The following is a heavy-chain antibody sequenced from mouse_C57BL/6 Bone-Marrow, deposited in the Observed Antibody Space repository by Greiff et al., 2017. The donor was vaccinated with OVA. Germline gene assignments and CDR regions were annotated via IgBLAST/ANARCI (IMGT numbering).Heavy chain of an antibody. J-gene: IGHJ1*03. Sequence: QVQLQQSGAELAKPGASVKLSCKASGYTFTSYWMHWVKQGPGQGLEWIGYINPSSGYTKYNQKFKDKATLTADKSSSTAYMQLSSLTYEDSAVYYCARSLYGSSYGWYFDVWGTGTTVTVSS. V-gene: IGHV1-7*01. CDR2: INPSSGYT. CDR3: ARSLYGSSYGWYFDV. D-gene: IGHD1-1*01. CDR1: GYTFTSYW.